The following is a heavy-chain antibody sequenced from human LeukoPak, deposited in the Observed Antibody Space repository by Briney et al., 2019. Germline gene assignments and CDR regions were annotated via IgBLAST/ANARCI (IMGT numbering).Heavy chain of an antibody. J-gene: IGHJ2*01. CDR3: AGLSSPLNLRYWYFDL. D-gene: IGHD3-10*01. CDR1: GYTFDNYD. CDR2: IIPVFGTA. Sequence: ASVKVSCKASGYTFDNYDINWVRQAPGQGLEWMGGIIPVFGTANYAQKFQGRVTITADKSTSAAYMELSSLRSEDTAVYYCAGLSSPLNLRYWYFDLWGRGTLVTVSS. V-gene: IGHV1-69*06.